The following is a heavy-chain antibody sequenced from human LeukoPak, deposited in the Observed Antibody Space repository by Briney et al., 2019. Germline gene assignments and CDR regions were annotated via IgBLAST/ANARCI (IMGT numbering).Heavy chain of an antibody. V-gene: IGHV3-21*04. Sequence: GGSLRLSCAASGFTFSGYSMNWVRQAPGKGLEWVSSITSSSSYIYYADSVKGRFTISRDNSKDTLYLQMNSLRAEDTAIYYCAKDSLPGIAAAGTVYWGQGTLVTVSS. CDR1: GFTFSGYS. J-gene: IGHJ4*02. D-gene: IGHD6-13*01. CDR3: AKDSLPGIAAAGTVY. CDR2: ITSSSSYI.